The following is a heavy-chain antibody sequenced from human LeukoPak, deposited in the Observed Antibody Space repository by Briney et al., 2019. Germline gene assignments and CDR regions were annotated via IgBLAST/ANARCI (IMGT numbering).Heavy chain of an antibody. J-gene: IGHJ4*02. Sequence: GGSLRLSCAASGFTFNTYYMKWVRQAPGRGLDWVSSITSSGSDIYYADSVKGRFTISRDNAKYSLYLQMNSLRADDTAIYYCATDPSSSVWSYWGQGTLVTVSS. CDR3: ATDPSSSVWSY. CDR2: ITSSGSDI. V-gene: IGHV3-21*01. D-gene: IGHD6-6*01. CDR1: GFTFNTYY.